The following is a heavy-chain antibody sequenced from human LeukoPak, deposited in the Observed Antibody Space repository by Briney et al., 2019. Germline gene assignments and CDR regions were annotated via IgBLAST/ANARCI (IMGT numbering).Heavy chain of an antibody. J-gene: IGHJ4*02. D-gene: IGHD3-16*01. Sequence: PGGSLRLSCAASGFTVSANYMSWVRQAPGKGLEWVSVIYSGVSTYYADSVKGRFTISRDTSKNTVYLRMNSLRAEDTAVYYCAVTGAYAFDYWGPGSPVTVSS. CDR1: GFTVSANY. CDR3: AVTGAYAFDY. V-gene: IGHV3-66*01. CDR2: IYSGVST.